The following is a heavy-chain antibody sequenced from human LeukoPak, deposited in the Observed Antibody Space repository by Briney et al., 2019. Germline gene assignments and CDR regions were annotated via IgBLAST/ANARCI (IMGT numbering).Heavy chain of an antibody. CDR1: GGTFSSYA. Sequence: ASVKVSCKASGGTFSSYAISWVRQAPGQGLEWMGGIIPIFGTANYAQKFQGRVTITADESTSTAYMELSSLRSDDTAVYYCARNGDYVFPPDYWGQGTLVTVSS. D-gene: IGHD4-17*01. V-gene: IGHV1-69*13. CDR3: ARNGDYVFPPDY. J-gene: IGHJ4*02. CDR2: IIPIFGTA.